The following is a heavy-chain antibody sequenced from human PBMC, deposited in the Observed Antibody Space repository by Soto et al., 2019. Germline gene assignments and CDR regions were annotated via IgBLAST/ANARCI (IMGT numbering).Heavy chain of an antibody. J-gene: IGHJ6*02. V-gene: IGHV1-2*02. CDR1: GSTFPGFH. CDR3: ARGGPDYDVLTGLYGMDV. D-gene: IGHD3-9*01. Sequence: QAQLVQSGAEVKKPGASVRVSCKASGSTFPGFHMHWVRQGPGQGPEWMGWINPNTGGTKYAQKFQGRVTMTRDTSIRTAYMELSSLRSDDTAVYYCARGGPDYDVLTGLYGMDVWGQGTTVTVYS. CDR2: INPNTGGT.